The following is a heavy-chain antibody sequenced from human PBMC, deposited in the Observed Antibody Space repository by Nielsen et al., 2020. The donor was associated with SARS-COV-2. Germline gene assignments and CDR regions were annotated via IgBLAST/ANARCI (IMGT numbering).Heavy chain of an antibody. Sequence: GGSLRLSCAASKFTFSNYWMSWVRQAPGKGLEWVANINQDGSEKYYVDSVKGRFTISRDNAKKSLYLEMNSLRDEDTAVYYCARIWGGIAVSGSLFDYWGQGTLVTVSS. J-gene: IGHJ4*02. CDR1: KFTFSNYW. V-gene: IGHV3-7*01. D-gene: IGHD6-19*01. CDR2: INQDGSEK. CDR3: ARIWGGIAVSGSLFDY.